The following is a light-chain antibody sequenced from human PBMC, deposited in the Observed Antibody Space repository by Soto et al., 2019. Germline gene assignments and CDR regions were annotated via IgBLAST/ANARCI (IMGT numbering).Light chain of an antibody. Sequence: AIQMTQSPSSLSASVGDRVTITCRSSQDRRTELGWYQQRPGKAPNLLIYGASTLQTGVPSRFSGRVSGTDFLRPISSLQPDDVPNYFCLQDYNDPPTLGQGTKLQIQ. V-gene: IGKV1-6*01. CDR3: LQDYNDPPT. CDR1: QDRRTE. CDR2: GAS. J-gene: IGKJ2*01.